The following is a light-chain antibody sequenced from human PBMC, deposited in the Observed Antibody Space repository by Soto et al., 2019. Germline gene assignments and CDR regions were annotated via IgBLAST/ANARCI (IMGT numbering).Light chain of an antibody. Sequence: QSVLTQPPSVSGAPGQRVTISCTGSSSNIGAGYDVHWYQQLPGTAPKLLIYDNSNRPSGVPDRFSGSKSGTSDSLAITGLQAEDEADYYCQSYDSSLSGFVFGTGTKLTVL. V-gene: IGLV1-40*01. CDR3: QSYDSSLSGFV. CDR2: DNS. J-gene: IGLJ1*01. CDR1: SSNIGAGYD.